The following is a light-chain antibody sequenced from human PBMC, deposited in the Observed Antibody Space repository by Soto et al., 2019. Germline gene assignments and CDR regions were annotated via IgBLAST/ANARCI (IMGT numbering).Light chain of an antibody. CDR3: AAWDDSLNGPV. V-gene: IGLV1-36*01. CDR1: SSNIGNDA. J-gene: IGLJ2*01. CDR2: YDD. Sequence: QPVLTQPPSVSEAPRQRVTISCSGSSSNIGNDAVNWYQQLPGKAPKLLIYYDDLLPSGVSDRFSGSKSGTSASLAISGLQSEDEADYYCAAWDDSLNGPVFGGGTKLTVL.